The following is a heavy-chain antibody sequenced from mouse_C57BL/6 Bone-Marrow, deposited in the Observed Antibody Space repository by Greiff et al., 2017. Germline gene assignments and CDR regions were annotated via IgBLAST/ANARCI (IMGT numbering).Heavy chain of an antibody. V-gene: IGHV5-4*01. D-gene: IGHD1-1*01. CDR3: ARKGYYGSSSWFAY. Sequence: EVQLVESGGGLVKPGGSLKLSCAASGFTFSSYAMSWVRQTPEKRLEWVATISDGGSNSYYPDNVKGRFTISRDNAKNNLYLQRSHLKSEDTTMYCCARKGYYGSSSWFAYWGQGTLVTVSA. CDR2: ISDGGSNS. J-gene: IGHJ3*01. CDR1: GFTFSSYA.